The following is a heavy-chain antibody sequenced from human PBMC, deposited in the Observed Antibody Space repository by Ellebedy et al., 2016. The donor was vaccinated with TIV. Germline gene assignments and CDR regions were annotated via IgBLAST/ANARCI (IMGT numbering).Heavy chain of an antibody. CDR2: IYPGDSDT. Sequence: GESLKISCKGSGYSFTSYWIGWVRQMPGKGLEWMGIIYPGDSDTRYSPSFRGQVTISADKSISTAYLQWSSLKASDTAMYYCARPYRDGSRTDAFNMWGHGTMVTVSS. J-gene: IGHJ3*02. D-gene: IGHD3-10*01. CDR3: ARPYRDGSRTDAFNM. CDR1: GYSFTSYW. V-gene: IGHV5-51*01.